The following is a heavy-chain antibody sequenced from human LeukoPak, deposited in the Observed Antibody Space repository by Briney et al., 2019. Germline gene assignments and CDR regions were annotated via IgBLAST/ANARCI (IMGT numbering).Heavy chain of an antibody. V-gene: IGHV3-21*01. CDR1: GFTFSSYS. CDR2: ISSSSSYI. J-gene: IGHJ4*02. CDR3: ARFGGKPSVDIVATSPI. D-gene: IGHD5-12*01. Sequence: GGSLRLSCAASGFTFSSYSMNWVRQAPGKGLEWVSSISSSSSYIYYADSVKGRFTISRDNAKNSLYLQMNSLGAEDTAVYYCARFGGKPSVDIVATSPIWGQGTLVTVSS.